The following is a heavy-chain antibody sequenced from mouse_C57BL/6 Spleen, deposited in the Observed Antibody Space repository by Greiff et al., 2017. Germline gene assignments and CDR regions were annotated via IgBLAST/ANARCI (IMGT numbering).Heavy chain of an antibody. CDR2: IDPSDSET. CDR3: ARWPYGNYWDFGG. Sequence: QVQLQQPGAELVRPGSSVKLSCKASGYTFTSYWMHWVKQRPIQGLEWIGNIDPSDSETHYNQKFKDKATLTVDKSSSTAYMQLSSLTSEDSAVYYCARWPYGNYWDFGGWGTGTTVTVSS. V-gene: IGHV1-52*01. D-gene: IGHD2-10*02. J-gene: IGHJ1*03. CDR1: GYTFTSYW.